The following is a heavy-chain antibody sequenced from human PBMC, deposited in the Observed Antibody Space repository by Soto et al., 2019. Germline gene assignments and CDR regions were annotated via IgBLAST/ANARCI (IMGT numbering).Heavy chain of an antibody. D-gene: IGHD7-27*01. CDR3: AYWGYGGREEAFDY. CDR1: GYSVTSYW. J-gene: IGHJ4*02. V-gene: IGHV5-10-1*01. Sequence: SLKISCKGSGYSVTSYWISCVLQMPGKGLEWMGRIDPSDSYTNYSPSFQGHVTISADKSISTAYLQWSSLKASDTAMYYCAYWGYGGREEAFDYCGQRTLVTVSS. CDR2: IDPSDSYT.